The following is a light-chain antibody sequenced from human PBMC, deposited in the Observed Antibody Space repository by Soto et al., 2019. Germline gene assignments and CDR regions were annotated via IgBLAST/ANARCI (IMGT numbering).Light chain of an antibody. CDR1: QSISSW. CDR3: QQYNILWT. V-gene: IGKV1-5*01. Sequence: IQMTQSPSTLSASVGDRVTITCRASQSISSWLAWYQQKPGKAPNLLIYDVSTLESGVPSRFSGSGSGTEFTLTTSSLQPDDFATYYCQQYNILWTLGQGTKVDI. J-gene: IGKJ1*01. CDR2: DVS.